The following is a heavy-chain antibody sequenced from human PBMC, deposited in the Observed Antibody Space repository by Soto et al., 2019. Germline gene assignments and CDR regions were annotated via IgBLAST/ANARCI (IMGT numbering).Heavy chain of an antibody. CDR2: ISYSGGT. Sequence: SETLSLTCTVSGGSISNYSWNWIRQPPGQGLEWLGGISYSGGTNDNPSLRSRVTISVDTSNNQVALRLSSVTAADTAVYFCAGSMSRGIIFDYWGQGSQVTVSS. CDR1: GGSISNYS. J-gene: IGHJ4*02. D-gene: IGHD3-10*01. CDR3: AGSMSRGIIFDY. V-gene: IGHV4-59*01.